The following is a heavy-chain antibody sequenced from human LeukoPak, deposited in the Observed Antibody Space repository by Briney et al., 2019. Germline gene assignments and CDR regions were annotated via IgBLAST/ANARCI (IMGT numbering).Heavy chain of an antibody. CDR1: GFTFSSFA. D-gene: IGHD6-13*01. J-gene: IGHJ3*02. CDR3: ARGLAATAFDAFDI. V-gene: IGHV3-30*04. Sequence: GGSLRLSCAASGFTFSSFAMHWVRQAPGKGLEWMAVILYDGSNKYYADSVKGRFTISRDNSKNTIYLQMNSLRAEDTAVYYCARGLAATAFDAFDIRGQGTMVIVSS. CDR2: ILYDGSNK.